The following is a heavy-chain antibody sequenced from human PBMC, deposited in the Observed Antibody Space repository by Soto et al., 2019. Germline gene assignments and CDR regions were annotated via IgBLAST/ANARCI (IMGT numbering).Heavy chain of an antibody. CDR3: ARDRYYYDSSGLDAFDI. Sequence: ASVKVSCKASGYTFTSYGISWVRQAPGQGLEWMGWISAYNGNTNYAQKFQGRVTITRDTSASTAYMELSSLRSEDTAVYYCARDRYYYDSSGLDAFDIWGQGTMVTVSS. CDR2: ISAYNGNT. V-gene: IGHV1-18*01. J-gene: IGHJ3*02. CDR1: GYTFTSYG. D-gene: IGHD3-22*01.